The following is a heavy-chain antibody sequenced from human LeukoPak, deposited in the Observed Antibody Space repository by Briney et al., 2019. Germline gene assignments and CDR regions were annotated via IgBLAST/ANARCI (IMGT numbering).Heavy chain of an antibody. D-gene: IGHD6-13*01. CDR3: ARGYSSSWYVTYYYYYYYMDV. CDR2: ISSSSSYI. CDR1: GFTFSSYS. Sequence: GGSLRLSCAASGFTFSSYSMNWVRQAPGKGLEWVSSISSSSSYIYYADSVKGRFTISRDNAKNSLYLQMNSLRAEDTAVYYCARGYSSSWYVTYYYYYYYMDVWGKGTTVTVSS. V-gene: IGHV3-21*01. J-gene: IGHJ6*03.